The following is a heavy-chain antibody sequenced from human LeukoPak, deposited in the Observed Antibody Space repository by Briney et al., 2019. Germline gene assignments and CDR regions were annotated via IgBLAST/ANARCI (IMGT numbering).Heavy chain of an antibody. CDR1: GLSISGYH. CDR2: IYYSGST. J-gene: IGHJ4*02. Sequence: SETLSLTCTVSGLSISGYHWSWIRQPPGKGLECIGYIYYSGSTNYNPSLKSRVTISVDTSRNQFSLKLTSVTAADTAVYYCAKVSERDRSGYYWGFEYWGQGTLVTVSS. D-gene: IGHD3-22*01. V-gene: IGHV4-59*08. CDR3: AKVSERDRSGYYWGFEY.